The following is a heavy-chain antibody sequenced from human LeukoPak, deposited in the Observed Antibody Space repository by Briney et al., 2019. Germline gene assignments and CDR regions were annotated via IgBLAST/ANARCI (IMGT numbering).Heavy chain of an antibody. CDR3: AKDGALTEKRPSPDY. Sequence: GGSLRLSCVASGFTFSSYAMSWVRQAPGKGLEWVSGISDSADGTYYADSVKGRFTIFRDNSRNTLYLQMNSLRAEDTAVYYCAKDGALTEKRPSPDYWGQGTLVTVSS. CDR2: ISDSADGT. V-gene: IGHV3-23*01. CDR1: GFTFSSYA. J-gene: IGHJ4*02.